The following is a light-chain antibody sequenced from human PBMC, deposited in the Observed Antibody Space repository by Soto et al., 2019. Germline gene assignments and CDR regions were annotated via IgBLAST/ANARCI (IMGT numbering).Light chain of an antibody. CDR1: QSVSSN. Sequence: EIVMTQSPATLSVSPGERATLSCRASQSVSSNLAWYQQKPGQAPRLLIYGASTRATGIPARFSGSGSGTEFPLTLSSLQSEDFAVYYCQQYHNWPPYTFGQGTKLEIK. CDR3: QQYHNWPPYT. J-gene: IGKJ2*01. CDR2: GAS. V-gene: IGKV3-15*01.